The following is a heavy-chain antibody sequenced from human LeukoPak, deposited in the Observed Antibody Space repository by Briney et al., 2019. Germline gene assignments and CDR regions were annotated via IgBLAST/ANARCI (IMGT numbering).Heavy chain of an antibody. CDR1: AGSISGTSYY. CDR3: ARHSSMTTVTFDY. CDR2: IYYSGST. V-gene: IGHV4-39*01. J-gene: IGHJ4*02. D-gene: IGHD4-17*01. Sequence: SETLSLTCTVSAGSISGTSYYWGWIRQPPGKGLEWIGSIYYSGSTYYNPSLKSRVTISVDTSKNQFSLKLGSVTAADTAVYYCARHSSMTTVTFDYWGQGTLVIVSS.